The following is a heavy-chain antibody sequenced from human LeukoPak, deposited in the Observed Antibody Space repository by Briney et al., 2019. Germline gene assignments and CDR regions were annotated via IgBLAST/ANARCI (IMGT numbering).Heavy chain of an antibody. Sequence: GGSLRLSCAASGFTVSSNYMSWVRQAPGKGLEWVSLIYSGGSTYYADSVKGRFTISRDNSKNTLYLQMNSLRAEDTAVYYCASRDKGYYYGMDVWGQGTTVTVSS. D-gene: IGHD5-24*01. CDR2: IYSGGST. J-gene: IGHJ6*02. CDR1: GFTVSSNY. V-gene: IGHV3-66*01. CDR3: ASRDKGYYYGMDV.